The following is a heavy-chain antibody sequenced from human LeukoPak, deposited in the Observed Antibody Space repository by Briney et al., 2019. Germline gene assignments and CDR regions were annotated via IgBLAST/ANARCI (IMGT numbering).Heavy chain of an antibody. V-gene: IGHV3-48*03. J-gene: IGHJ4*02. CDR2: ISSSGSTI. CDR3: AREDIQRYSYDY. D-gene: IGHD5-18*01. CDR1: GFTFSSYE. Sequence: GGSLRLSCAASGFTFSSYEMNWVRQAPGKGLEWVSYISSSGSTIYYADSVKGRFTISRDNAKNSLYLQMDSLRAEDTAVYYCAREDIQRYSYDYWGQGTLVTVSS.